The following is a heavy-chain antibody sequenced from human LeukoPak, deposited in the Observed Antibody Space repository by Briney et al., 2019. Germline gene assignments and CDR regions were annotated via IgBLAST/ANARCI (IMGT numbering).Heavy chain of an antibody. CDR1: GYTFTSYY. CDR2: INPSGNSI. CDR3: AREYPADYAGLTNPDFDY. J-gene: IGHJ4*02. V-gene: IGHV1-46*01. Sequence: ASVKVSCKASGYTFTSYYMHWVRQAPGQGLEWVGIINPSGNSISYAQKFQGRVTMTRDMSTSTVYMELRSLRFEDTAVYYCAREYPADYAGLTNPDFDYWGQGTLVTVSS. D-gene: IGHD4-23*01.